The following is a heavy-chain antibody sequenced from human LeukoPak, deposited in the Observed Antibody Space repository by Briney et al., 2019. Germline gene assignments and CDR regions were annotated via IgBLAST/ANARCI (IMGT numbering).Heavy chain of an antibody. CDR1: GGSISSYY. D-gene: IGHD3-10*01. CDR3: ATSGANNWFDP. V-gene: IGHV4-4*07. CDR2: IYTSGST. J-gene: IGHJ5*02. Sequence: SETLSLTCTVSGGSISSYYWSWIRQPAGKGLEWIGRIYTSGSTNYNPSLKSRVTMSVDTSKNQFSLKLSSVTAADTPVYYCATSGANNWFDPWGQGTLVTVSS.